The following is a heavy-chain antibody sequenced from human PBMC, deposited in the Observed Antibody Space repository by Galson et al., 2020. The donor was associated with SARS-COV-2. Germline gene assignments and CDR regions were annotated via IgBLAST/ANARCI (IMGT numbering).Heavy chain of an antibody. D-gene: IGHD3-22*01. CDR1: GGSISSGGYY. Sequence: SETLSLTCTVSGGSISSGGYYWSWLRQHPGKGLEWIGYIYYSGSTYYNPSPKSRVTISVDTSKNQFSLKLSSVTAADTAVYYCARVKITMIVVADAFDIWGQGTMVTVAS. CDR2: IYYSGST. CDR3: ARVKITMIVVADAFDI. J-gene: IGHJ3*02. V-gene: IGHV4-31*03.